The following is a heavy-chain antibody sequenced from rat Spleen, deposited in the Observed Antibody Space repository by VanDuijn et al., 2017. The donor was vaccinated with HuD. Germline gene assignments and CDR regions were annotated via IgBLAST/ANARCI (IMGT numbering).Heavy chain of an antibody. D-gene: IGHD1-2*01. CDR3: ARHEYSTWDFDY. J-gene: IGHJ2*01. Sequence: EVQLVESGGGLVQPGRXXKLSCAXXXFTXXXYAXXWVXXXPKXGLEWFSSIIYDGISTYYRDSVKGRFTISRDNAKSTLYLQMDSLRSEDSATYYCARHEYSTWDFDYWGQGVMVTVSS. V-gene: IGHV5-17*01. CDR2: IIYDGIST. CDR1: XFTXXXYA.